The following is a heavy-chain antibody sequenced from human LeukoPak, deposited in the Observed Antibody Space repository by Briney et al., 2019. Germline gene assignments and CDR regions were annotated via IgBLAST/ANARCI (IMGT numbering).Heavy chain of an antibody. CDR1: GYTLTELS. Sequence: ASVKVSCKVSGYTLTELSMHWVRQAPGKGLEWMGGFDPEDGETIYAQKFQGRVTMTEDTSTDTAYMELSSLRSEDTAVYYCATGGGRLRYYYYYYGMDVWGRGTTVTVSS. V-gene: IGHV1-24*01. CDR3: ATGGGRLRYYYYYYGMDV. J-gene: IGHJ6*02. D-gene: IGHD4-17*01. CDR2: FDPEDGET.